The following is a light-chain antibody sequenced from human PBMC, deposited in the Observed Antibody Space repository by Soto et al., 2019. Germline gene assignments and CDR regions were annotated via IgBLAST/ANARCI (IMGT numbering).Light chain of an antibody. J-gene: IGLJ2*01. CDR2: RDK. CDR1: NIGSKI. Sequence: SYELTQSLSVSVAQGQTARITCGGNNIGSKILHWYQQRPGQAPVVVIYRDKYRPSGIPERFSGSNSGNTATLTITRAQAWDEADYYCQVWDTNTGIFGGGTKLTVL. V-gene: IGLV3-9*01. CDR3: QVWDTNTGI.